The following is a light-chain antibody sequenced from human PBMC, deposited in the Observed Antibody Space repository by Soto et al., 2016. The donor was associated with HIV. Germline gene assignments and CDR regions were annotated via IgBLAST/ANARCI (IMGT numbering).Light chain of an antibody. Sequence: SYELTQPPSVSVSPGQTASITCSGDKLGDKYACWYQQKPGQSPVLVIYQDTKRPSGIPERFSGSNSGNTATLTISGTQAMGEADYYCQAWDSSTVVFGGRDQADRP. CDR1: KLGDKY. CDR3: QAWDSSTVV. V-gene: IGLV3-1*01. J-gene: IGLJ2*01. CDR2: QDT.